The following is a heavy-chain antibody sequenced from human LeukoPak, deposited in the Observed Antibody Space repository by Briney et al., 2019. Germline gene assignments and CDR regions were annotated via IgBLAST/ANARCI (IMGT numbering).Heavy chain of an antibody. CDR1: GFTFSNYW. CDR3: TRDNGFSLLDF. D-gene: IGHD2-8*01. J-gene: IGHJ4*02. Sequence: GGSLRLSCAASGFTFSNYWMHWVRQAPGKGLVWVSRINSDGSSTSYADSVKGRFTISRDNTENTLYLQVNSLRAEDTAVYYCTRDNGFSLLDFWGQGALVTVSS. CDR2: INSDGSST. V-gene: IGHV3-74*01.